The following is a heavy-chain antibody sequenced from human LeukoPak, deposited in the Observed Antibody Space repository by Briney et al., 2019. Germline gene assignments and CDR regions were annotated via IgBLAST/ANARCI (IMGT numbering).Heavy chain of an antibody. CDR1: GLTFSNHW. V-gene: IGHV3-74*01. CDR3: TSGYGTYDY. Sequence: GGSLSLSCAVSGLTFSNHWMQWVRQDAGKGLVWVAGITKDGGSTDYADSVKGRCIISRDNAGNTLYLQINSLTADDTAVYYCTSGYGTYDYWGQGALVTVSS. J-gene: IGHJ4*02. D-gene: IGHD1-1*01. CDR2: ITKDGGST.